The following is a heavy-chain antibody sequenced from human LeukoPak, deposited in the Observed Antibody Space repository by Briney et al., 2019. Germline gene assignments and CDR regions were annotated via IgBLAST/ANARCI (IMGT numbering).Heavy chain of an antibody. Sequence: GESLKISCQGSGYSFSTYWIGWVRQMPGKGLEWMGIIYPGDSDPRYSPSFQGQVTIAVDKSISTAYLQWSSLKASDTAMYYCARVGLSTYHFDYWGQGTLVTVSS. J-gene: IGHJ4*02. CDR2: IYPGDSDP. V-gene: IGHV5-51*01. CDR3: ARVGLSTYHFDY. D-gene: IGHD3-3*02. CDR1: GYSFSTYW.